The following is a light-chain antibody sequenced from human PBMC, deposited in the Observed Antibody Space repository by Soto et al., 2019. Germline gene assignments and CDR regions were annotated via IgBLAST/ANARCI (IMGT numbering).Light chain of an antibody. J-gene: IGLJ2*01. Sequence: QSVLTQSPSASASLGGSVRLTCTLSSGHSNFAITWHQQQPEKGPRYLIKLNSDGSHSRGDGIPDRFSGSSSGAERYLTISSLQSEDEADYYCQTWGTGIRGVIFGGGTKLTGL. CDR1: SGHSNFA. V-gene: IGLV4-69*01. CDR3: QTWGTGIRGVI. CDR2: LNSDGSH.